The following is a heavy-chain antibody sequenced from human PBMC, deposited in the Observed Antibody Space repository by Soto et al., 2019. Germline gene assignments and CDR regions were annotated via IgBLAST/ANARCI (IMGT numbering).Heavy chain of an antibody. CDR3: AKGYYSGYDLAYFYY. Sequence: EVQLLESGGGLVQPGGSLRLSCAASGFSFDDYAMTWVRQAAGKGLEWVSAISGSGDNTYYADSVKGRFTISRDNSKNTPYLQLTSLRAEDTALYYCAKGYYSGYDLAYFYYWGQGTLVTVSS. CDR2: ISGSGDNT. J-gene: IGHJ4*02. CDR1: GFSFDDYA. V-gene: IGHV3-23*01. D-gene: IGHD5-12*01.